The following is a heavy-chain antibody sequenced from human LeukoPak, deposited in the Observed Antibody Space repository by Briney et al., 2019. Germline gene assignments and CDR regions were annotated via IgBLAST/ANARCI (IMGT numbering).Heavy chain of an antibody. CDR2: ISAYNGNT. D-gene: IGHD3-9*01. CDR1: GYTFTSYG. CDR3: ARGATLRYFDWLLGPPDY. Sequence: ASVKVSCKASGYTFTSYGISWVRQAPGQGLEWMGWISAYNGNTNYAQKLQGSVTMTTDTSTSTAYMELRSLRSDDTAVYYCARGATLRYFDWLLGPPDYWGQGTLVTVSS. V-gene: IGHV1-18*01. J-gene: IGHJ4*02.